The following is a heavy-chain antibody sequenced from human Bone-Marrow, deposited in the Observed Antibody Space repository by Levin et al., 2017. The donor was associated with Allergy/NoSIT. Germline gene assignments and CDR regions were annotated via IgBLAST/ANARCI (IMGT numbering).Heavy chain of an antibody. CDR3: ARHHLAEYYYDSSGYFWYFDL. D-gene: IGHD3-22*01. Sequence: GGSLRLSCAASGFTFSNYSMNWVRQAPGKGLEWVSSISSSSSHIYYADSVKGRFTISRDNAKNSLYLQMNSLRAEDTAVYYCARHHLAEYYYDSSGYFWYFDLWGRGTLVTVSS. J-gene: IGHJ2*01. V-gene: IGHV3-21*01. CDR1: GFTFSNYS. CDR2: ISSSSSHI.